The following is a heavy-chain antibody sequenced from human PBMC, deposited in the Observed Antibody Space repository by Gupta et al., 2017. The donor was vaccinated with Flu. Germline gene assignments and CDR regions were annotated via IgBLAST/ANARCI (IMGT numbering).Heavy chain of an antibody. Sequence: EVQLLESGGGLVQPGGSLRLSCAASGFTFNSDFMSWVRQSPGKGLEWVSIISGSGDDTYYADFVRGRFSISRDNSRKTLHLQMKSLRAEDTAVYYCATRRVIFTVHYYYGMDVWGQGTKVTVSS. J-gene: IGHJ6*02. V-gene: IGHV3-23*01. CDR2: ISGSGDDT. CDR3: ATRRVIFTVHYYYGMDV. CDR1: GFTFNSDF. D-gene: IGHD3/OR15-3a*01.